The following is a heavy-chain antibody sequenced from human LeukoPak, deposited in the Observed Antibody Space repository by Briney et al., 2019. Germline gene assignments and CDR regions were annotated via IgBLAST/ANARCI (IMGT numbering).Heavy chain of an antibody. D-gene: IGHD3-22*01. J-gene: IGHJ5*02. CDR3: ARDLDTSGYYSYFDP. CDR2: VSSDGSNR. Sequence: GGSLRLSCAASAFTFSSYAMHWVRQAPGKGLEWVAFVSSDGSNRYYADSVKGRFTISRDNSRDTLYLQMSALRTDDTAVYYCARDLDTSGYYSYFDPWGQGTLVTVSS. V-gene: IGHV3-30-3*01. CDR1: AFTFSSYA.